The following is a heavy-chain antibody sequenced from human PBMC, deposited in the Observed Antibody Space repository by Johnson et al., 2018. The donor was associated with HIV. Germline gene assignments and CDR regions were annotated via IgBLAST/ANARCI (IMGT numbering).Heavy chain of an antibody. Sequence: VQLVESGGGLVQPGGSLRLSCAASGLTVSSNYMSWVRQAPGKGLEWVSVLFSGGTTYYADSVNGRFTIARDNSKNTLYLQMNSLRVEDTAVYYCARACRDGYTCDAFDIWGQGTMVTVSS. J-gene: IGHJ3*02. D-gene: IGHD5-24*01. CDR2: LFSGGTT. V-gene: IGHV3-66*01. CDR1: GLTVSSNY. CDR3: ARACRDGYTCDAFDI.